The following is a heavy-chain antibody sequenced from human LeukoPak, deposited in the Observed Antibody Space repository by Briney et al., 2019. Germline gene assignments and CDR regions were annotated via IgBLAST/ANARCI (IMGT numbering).Heavy chain of an antibody. CDR1: GFTFSNFG. J-gene: IGHJ4*02. CDR2: IRYDGSIK. V-gene: IGHV3-30*02. D-gene: IGHD5-18*01. CDR3: ARGYSYGYFSY. Sequence: GGSLRLSCIASGFTFSNFGMHWVRQAPGKGLEWVAFIRYDGSIKYYADSVKGRFTISRDKSKNTVFMLMNSLRPEDTAVYYCARGYSYGYFSYWGQGTLVTVSS.